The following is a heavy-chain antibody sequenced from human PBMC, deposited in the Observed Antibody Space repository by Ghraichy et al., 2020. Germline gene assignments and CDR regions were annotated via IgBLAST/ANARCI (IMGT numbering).Heavy chain of an antibody. D-gene: IGHD2-2*02. CDR1: GYTFTGYY. CDR2: INPNSGGT. Sequence: ASVKVSCKASGYTFTGYYMHWVRQAPGQGLEWMGWINPNSGGTNYAQKFQGRVTMTRDTSISTAYMELSRLRSDDTAVYYCARGGFVVVPAAISFDYYMDVWGKGTTVTVSS. V-gene: IGHV1-2*02. CDR3: ARGGFVVVPAAISFDYYMDV. J-gene: IGHJ6*03.